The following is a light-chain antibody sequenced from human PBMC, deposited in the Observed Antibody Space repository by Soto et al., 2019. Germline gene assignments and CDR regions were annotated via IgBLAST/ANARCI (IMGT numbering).Light chain of an antibody. CDR1: ESIGGY. V-gene: IGKV3-20*01. CDR2: AAS. J-gene: IGKJ5*01. CDR3: QQYVTSPSIT. Sequence: EIVLTHSPGALSLSPGDRATLSCWASESIGGYLAWYQQRPGQAPRLLIYAASRRASGTPHRFSGSGSERAFTLAISGLEPADFGVYYCQQYVTSPSITFGQGTRLEIK.